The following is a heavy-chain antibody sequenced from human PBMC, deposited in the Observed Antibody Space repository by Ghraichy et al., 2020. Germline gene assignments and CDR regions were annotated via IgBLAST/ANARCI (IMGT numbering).Heavy chain of an antibody. CDR1: GYTLTELS. D-gene: IGHD3-9*01. J-gene: IGHJ3*02. V-gene: IGHV1-24*01. Sequence: ASVKVSCKVSGYTLTELSMHWVRQAPGKGLEWMGGFDPEDGETIYAQKFQGRVTMTEDTSTDTAYMELSSLRSEDMAVYYCATHLELLGYFAAFDIWGQGTMVTVSS. CDR3: ATHLELLGYFAAFDI. CDR2: FDPEDGET.